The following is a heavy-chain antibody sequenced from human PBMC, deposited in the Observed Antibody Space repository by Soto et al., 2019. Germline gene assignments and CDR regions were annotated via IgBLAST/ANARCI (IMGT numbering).Heavy chain of an antibody. CDR1: GYAFTSYA. D-gene: IGHD1-26*01. CDR2: INAGNGNT. Sequence: KVSCKASGYAFTSYAIHWVRQAHGQRLEWMGWINAGNGNTKYSQKFQGRVTITRDTSASTAYMELSSLRSEDTAVYYCARGQVGATLYNWFDPWGQVNLVTVSS. V-gene: IGHV1-3*01. CDR3: ARGQVGATLYNWFDP. J-gene: IGHJ5*02.